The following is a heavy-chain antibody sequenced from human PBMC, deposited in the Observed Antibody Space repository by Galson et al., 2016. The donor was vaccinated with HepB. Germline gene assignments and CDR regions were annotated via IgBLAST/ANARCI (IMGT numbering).Heavy chain of an antibody. D-gene: IGHD3-3*01. V-gene: IGHV1-46*03. CDR1: GYTLTNHY. Sequence: SVKVSCKASGYTLTNHYLHWVRQAPGQGLEWMGIINPTSVSTTYAEKFQGRITMARDTSTSTRYMELSSLRSEDTAVYDCARAGRTDYDFWTGPNGFDPWGQGTLVTVSS. CDR2: INPTSVST. CDR3: ARAGRTDYDFWTGPNGFDP. J-gene: IGHJ5*02.